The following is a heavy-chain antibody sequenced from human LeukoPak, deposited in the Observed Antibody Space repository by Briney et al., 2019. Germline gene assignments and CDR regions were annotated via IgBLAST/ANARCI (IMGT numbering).Heavy chain of an antibody. Sequence: PGGSLRLSCAASGFTFSSYGMSWVRQAPGKGLEWVSGISGSGGSTYSADSVKGRFTISRDNSKNTLYLQMNSLRAEDTAIYYCATDYYVSGSYYRLFYWGQGTLVTVSS. CDR3: ATDYYVSGSYYRLFY. CDR2: ISGSGGST. J-gene: IGHJ4*02. CDR1: GFTFSSYG. D-gene: IGHD3-10*01. V-gene: IGHV3-23*01.